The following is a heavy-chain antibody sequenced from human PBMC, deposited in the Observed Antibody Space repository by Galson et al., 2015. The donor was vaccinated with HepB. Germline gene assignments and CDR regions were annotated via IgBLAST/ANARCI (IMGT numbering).Heavy chain of an antibody. J-gene: IGHJ3*02. D-gene: IGHD2-21*02. Sequence: QSGAEVKKPGESLKISCKGSGYSFTSYWIGWVRQMPGKGLEWMGIINPSGGSTSYAQKFQGRVTMTRDTSTSTVYMELSSLRSEDTAVYYCASDLAYCGGDCYYAFDIWGQGTMVTVSS. CDR1: GYSFTSYW. CDR2: INPSGGST. V-gene: IGHV1-46*01. CDR3: ASDLAYCGGDCYYAFDI.